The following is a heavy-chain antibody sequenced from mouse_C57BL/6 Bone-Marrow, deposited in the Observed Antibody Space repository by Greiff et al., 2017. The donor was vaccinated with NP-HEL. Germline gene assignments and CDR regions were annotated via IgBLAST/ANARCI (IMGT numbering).Heavy chain of an antibody. J-gene: IGHJ4*01. CDR3: ARVGNWDYAMDY. CDR1: GYTFTDYY. CDR2: INPNNGGT. V-gene: IGHV1-26*01. D-gene: IGHD4-1*01. Sequence: EVQLQQSGPELVKPGASVKISCKASGYTFTDYYMNWVKQSHGKSLEWIGDINPNNGGTSYNQKFKGKATLTVDKSSSTAYMELRSLTSEDSAVYYCARVGNWDYAMDYWGQGTSVTVSS.